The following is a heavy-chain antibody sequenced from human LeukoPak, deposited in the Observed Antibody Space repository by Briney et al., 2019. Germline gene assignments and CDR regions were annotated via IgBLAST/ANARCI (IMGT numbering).Heavy chain of an antibody. CDR2: ISDVSSTI. J-gene: IGHJ5*02. D-gene: IGHD3-16*01. Sequence: PGVSLRLSRADSGFTLRSYNMKRVRQAPGKGLEWISYISDVSSTIYYAHSVKRRFTISRDNAKNTLYLQMNRLRAEDTAVFYCARPPSFGGLGHWGQGTLVSVPS. CDR3: ARPPSFGGLGH. CDR1: GFTLRSYN. V-gene: IGHV3-48*04.